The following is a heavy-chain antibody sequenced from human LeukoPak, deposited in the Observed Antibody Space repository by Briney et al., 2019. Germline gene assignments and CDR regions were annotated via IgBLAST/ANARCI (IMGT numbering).Heavy chain of an antibody. V-gene: IGHV1-3*01. CDR2: INGYNGNT. Sequence: ASVKVSCKASGYIFTDYTIHWVRQAPGQRLEWMGWINGYNGNTKYSQELRGRVTFTRDSSATTAYMEVTSLRSDDTAVYYCARDGGYERGGFDYWGQGTLVTVSS. CDR1: GYIFTDYT. CDR3: ARDGGYERGGFDY. D-gene: IGHD5-12*01. J-gene: IGHJ4*02.